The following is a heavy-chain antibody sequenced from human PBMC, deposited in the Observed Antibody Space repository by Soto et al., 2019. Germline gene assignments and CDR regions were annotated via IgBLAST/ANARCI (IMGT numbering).Heavy chain of an antibody. D-gene: IGHD2-2*01. CDR3: ARSDDIVVVPAAKKNYYYMDV. V-gene: IGHV4-31*03. Sequence: QVQLQESGPGLVKPSPTLSLTCTVSVGSISSGGYYWSWIRQHPGKGLEWIGYIYYSGSTYYNPSLKSRVTIAVDTSKNQFSLKLSSVTAADTAVYYCARSDDIVVVPAAKKNYYYMDVWGKGTTVTVSS. CDR2: IYYSGST. J-gene: IGHJ6*03. CDR1: VGSISSGGYY.